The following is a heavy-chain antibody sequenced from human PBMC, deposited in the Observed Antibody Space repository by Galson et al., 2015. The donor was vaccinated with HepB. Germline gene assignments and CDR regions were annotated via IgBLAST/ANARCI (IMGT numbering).Heavy chain of an antibody. Sequence: SLRLSCAASGFSFNKYALDWVRQAPGKGLEWVTAISYDGSNKYYADSVKGRFTISRDNAKNSLYLQMNSLRAEDTAVYYCASTGAMVTLDYWGQGTLVTVSS. CDR3: ASTGAMVTLDY. V-gene: IGHV3-30-3*01. D-gene: IGHD5-18*01. CDR1: GFSFNKYA. J-gene: IGHJ4*02. CDR2: ISYDGSNK.